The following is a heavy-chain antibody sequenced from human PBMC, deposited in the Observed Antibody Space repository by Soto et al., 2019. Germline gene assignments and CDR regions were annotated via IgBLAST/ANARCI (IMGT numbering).Heavy chain of an antibody. V-gene: IGHV5-51*01. J-gene: IGHJ6*02. CDR1: GYSFTSYW. Sequence: GESMKISCKGSGYSFTSYWIGWVRQMPGKGLEWMGIIYPGDSDTRYSPSFQGQVTISADKSISTAYLQWSSLKASDTAMYYCASHTPDSSYYYYGMDVWGQGTTVTVSS. CDR2: IYPGDSDT. CDR3: ASHTPDSSYYYYGMDV. D-gene: IGHD6-13*01.